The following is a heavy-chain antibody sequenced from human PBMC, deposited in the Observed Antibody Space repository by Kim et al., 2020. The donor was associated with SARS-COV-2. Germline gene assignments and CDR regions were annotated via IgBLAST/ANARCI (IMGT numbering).Heavy chain of an antibody. D-gene: IGHD3-10*01. CDR3: AEDRFWGNDYCDY. V-gene: IGHV3-30*02. J-gene: IGHJ4*02. Sequence: ADSEKRRITHSRDHAQTQLYLQMNSLRAEDTAVYYCAEDRFWGNDYCDYWGQGTLVTVSS.